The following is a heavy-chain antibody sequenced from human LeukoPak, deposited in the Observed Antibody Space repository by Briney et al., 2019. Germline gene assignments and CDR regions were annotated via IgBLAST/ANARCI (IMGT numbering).Heavy chain of an antibody. V-gene: IGHV4-30-2*01. Sequence: ASETLSLTCAVSGGSISRGGYSWSWIRQPPGKGLEWIGYIYHSGSTYYNPSLKSRVTISVDRSKNQFSLKLSSVTAADTAVYYCASSITIFGVVQGGFDYWGQGTLVTVSS. D-gene: IGHD3-3*01. CDR1: GGSISRGGYS. CDR3: ASSITIFGVVQGGFDY. CDR2: IYHSGST. J-gene: IGHJ4*02.